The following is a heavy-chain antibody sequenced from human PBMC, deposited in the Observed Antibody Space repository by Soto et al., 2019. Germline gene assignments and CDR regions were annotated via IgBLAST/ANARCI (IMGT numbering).Heavy chain of an antibody. CDR3: ARSGRDIVATIFSYYYYYYMDV. J-gene: IGHJ6*03. CDR1: GGSISSYY. V-gene: IGHV4-59*01. D-gene: IGHD5-12*01. Sequence: SETLSLTCTVSGGSISSYYWSWIRQPPGKGLEWIGYIYYSGSTNYNPSLKSRVTISVDTSKNQFSLKLSSVTAADTAVYYCARSGRDIVATIFSYYYYYYMDVWGKGTTVTVSS. CDR2: IYYSGST.